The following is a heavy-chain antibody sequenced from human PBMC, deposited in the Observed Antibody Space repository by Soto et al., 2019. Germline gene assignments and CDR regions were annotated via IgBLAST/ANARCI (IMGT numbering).Heavy chain of an antibody. D-gene: IGHD2-8*01. V-gene: IGHV1-69*06. CDR2: IIPIFGTA. CDR1: GGTFSSYA. J-gene: IGHJ6*02. CDR3: ARDQDPDIVLMVYARDVYYYGMDV. Sequence: ASVKVSCKASGGTFSSYAISWVRQAPGQGLEWMGGIIPIFGTANYAQKFQGRVTITADKSTSTAYMELSSLRSEDTAVYYCARDQDPDIVLMVYARDVYYYGMDVWGRGTTVTVSS.